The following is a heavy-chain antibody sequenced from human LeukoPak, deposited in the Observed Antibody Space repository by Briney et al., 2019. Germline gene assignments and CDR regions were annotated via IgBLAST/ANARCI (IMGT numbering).Heavy chain of an antibody. J-gene: IGHJ5*02. D-gene: IGHD4-11*01. CDR3: ARDVQGSNYEGNWFDP. CDR2: IYYSGST. Sequence: SQTLSLTCTVSGGSISSGGYCWSWIRQHPGKGLEWIGYIYYSGSTYYNPSLKSRVTISVDTSKNQFSLKLSSVTAADTAVYYCARDVQGSNYEGNWFDPWGQGTLVTVSS. CDR1: GGSISSGGYC. V-gene: IGHV4-31*03.